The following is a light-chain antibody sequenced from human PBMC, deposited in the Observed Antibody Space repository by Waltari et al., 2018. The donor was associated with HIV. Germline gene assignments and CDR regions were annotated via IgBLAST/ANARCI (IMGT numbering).Light chain of an antibody. CDR1: QSVSSY. CDR2: DAS. CDR3: QQRSNWI. J-gene: IGKJ5*01. V-gene: IGKV3-11*01. Sequence: EIVLTQSPATLSLSPGERATLSCSASQSVSSYLAWYQQKPGQAPRLLIYDASNRATGIPARFSGSGSGTDFTLTISSLEPEDFAVYYCQQRSNWIFGQGTRLEIK.